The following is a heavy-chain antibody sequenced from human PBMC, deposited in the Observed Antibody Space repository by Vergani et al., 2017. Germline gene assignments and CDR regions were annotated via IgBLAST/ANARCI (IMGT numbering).Heavy chain of an antibody. CDR2: ISSSSSYI. CDR3: ARGMSPEKYFDY. D-gene: IGHD1-14*01. V-gene: IGHV3-21*01. CDR1: GFTFSSYS. Sequence: VQLVESGGGLVKPGGSLRLSCAASGFTFSSYSMNWVRQAPGKGLEWVSSISSSSSYIYYADSVKGRFTISRDNAKNSLYLQMNSLRAEDTAVYYCARGMSPEKYFDYWGQGTLVTVSS. J-gene: IGHJ4*02.